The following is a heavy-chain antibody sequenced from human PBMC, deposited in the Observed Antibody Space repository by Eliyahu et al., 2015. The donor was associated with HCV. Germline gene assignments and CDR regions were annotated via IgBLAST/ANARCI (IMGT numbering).Heavy chain of an antibody. J-gene: IGHJ5*02. Sequence: QITLKESGPTLVKPTQTLTLTCTFSGFSLSTSGVGVGWIRQPPGKALEWLAFIYWNDDKYYSPSLKDRLTIAKDTSKNQVVLTLTNLDPVDTATYYCAQRYMAVSYNWFDPWGQGTLVTVSS. CDR1: GFSLSTSGVG. CDR2: IYWNDDK. D-gene: IGHD5-24*01. V-gene: IGHV2-5*01. CDR3: AQRYMAVSYNWFDP.